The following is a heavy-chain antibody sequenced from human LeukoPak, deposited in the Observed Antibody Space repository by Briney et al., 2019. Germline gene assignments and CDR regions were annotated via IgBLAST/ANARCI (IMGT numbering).Heavy chain of an antibody. V-gene: IGHV3-23*01. J-gene: IGHJ4*02. CDR3: AKDRGFVVVTDY. Sequence: HPGGSLRLSCAASGFTFSSYAMSWVRQAPGKGLEWVSAISGSGGSTYYADSVKGRFTISRDNSKNTLYLQMNSLRAEDTAVYYCAKDRGFVVVTDYWGQGTLVTVSS. D-gene: IGHD2-21*02. CDR1: GFTFSSYA. CDR2: ISGSGGST.